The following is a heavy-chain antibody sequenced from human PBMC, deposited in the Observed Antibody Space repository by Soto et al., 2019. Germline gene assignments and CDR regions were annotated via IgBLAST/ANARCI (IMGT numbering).Heavy chain of an antibody. D-gene: IGHD1-26*01. J-gene: IGHJ4*02. V-gene: IGHV4-38-2*01. CDR1: NFSISSGYY. Sequence: SETLSLTCVVSNFSISSGYYWGWIRQSPGKGLEWIASIYRSGTTSYNPSLKSRVTISVDPSKNQFSLMLTAVTAADTAVYYCARSHSGRYYSVFNYSGRGSLVTVSS. CDR2: IYRSGTT. CDR3: ARSHSGRYYSVFNY.